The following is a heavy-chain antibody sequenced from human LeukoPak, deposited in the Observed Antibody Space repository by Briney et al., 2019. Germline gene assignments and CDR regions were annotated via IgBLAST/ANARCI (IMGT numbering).Heavy chain of an antibody. D-gene: IGHD2-2*01. V-gene: IGHV4-4*07. CDR2: IYTSGST. CDR1: GGSISSYY. CDR3: ARGCRSTSCYSL. J-gene: IGHJ4*02. Sequence: SETLSLTCTVSGGSISSYYWSWIRQPAGKGLEWIGRIYTSGSTNYNPSLKSRVTMSVDTSKNQLSLKLSSVTAADTAVYYCARGCRSTSCYSLWGQGTLVTVSS.